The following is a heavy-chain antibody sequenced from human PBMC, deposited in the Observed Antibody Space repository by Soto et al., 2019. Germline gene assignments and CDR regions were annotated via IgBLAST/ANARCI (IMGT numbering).Heavy chain of an antibody. CDR3: ARGGPVQLWAFDY. Sequence: QVQLQEAGPGLVRSSETLSLTCTVSGASISSYFWSWIRQPPGKGLEWVAYVSYSGSPHYNPSLQSRVTVSVDTSKSQFSLEVTYLTAADTAVYYCARGGPVQLWAFDYWGQGSLVTVSS. V-gene: IGHV4-59*01. J-gene: IGHJ4*02. CDR1: GASISSYF. D-gene: IGHD5-18*01. CDR2: VSYSGSP.